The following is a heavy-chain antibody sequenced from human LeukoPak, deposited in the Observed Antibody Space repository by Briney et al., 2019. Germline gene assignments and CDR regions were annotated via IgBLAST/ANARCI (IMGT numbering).Heavy chain of an antibody. V-gene: IGHV4-59*01. CDR2: IYYSGST. CDR3: ARVGGGLTGYYNEGQFDY. J-gene: IGHJ4*02. D-gene: IGHD3-9*01. CDR1: GGSISSYY. Sequence: SETLSLTCTVSGGSISSYYWSWIRQPPGKGLEWIGYIYYSGSTNYNPSLKSRVTISVDTSKNQFSLKLSSVTAADTAVYYCARVGGGLTGYYNEGQFDYWGQGTLVTVSS.